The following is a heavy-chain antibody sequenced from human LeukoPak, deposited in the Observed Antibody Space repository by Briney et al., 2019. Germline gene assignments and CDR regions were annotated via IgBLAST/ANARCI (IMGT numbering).Heavy chain of an antibody. D-gene: IGHD3/OR15-3a*01. J-gene: IGHJ4*02. CDR2: ISSNGGTT. CDR1: GFTFTTYS. Sequence: GGSLRLSCAASGFTFTTYSMHWVRQAPGKGLEYVSGISSNGGTTYYADSMKGRFTISRDNSKNTVYLQMGSLRAEDMGVYYCARGRGETSAHPFFDYRGGQGSLVTVSS. CDR3: ARGRGETSAHPFFDYR. V-gene: IGHV3-64*02.